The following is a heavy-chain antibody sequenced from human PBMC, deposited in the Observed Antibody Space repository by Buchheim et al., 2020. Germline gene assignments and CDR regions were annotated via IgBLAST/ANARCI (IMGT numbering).Heavy chain of an antibody. Sequence: QVQLQESGPGLVKPSQTLSLTCTVSGGSISSGSYYWSWIRQPAGKGLEWIGRIYTSGSTNYNPSLKSRVTISVDTSQNQFSLKLSSVTAADTAVYYCARDGDYDSSGYYYGYFDYWGQGTL. D-gene: IGHD3-22*01. J-gene: IGHJ4*02. CDR2: IYTSGST. CDR1: GGSISSGSYY. V-gene: IGHV4-61*02. CDR3: ARDGDYDSSGYYYGYFDY.